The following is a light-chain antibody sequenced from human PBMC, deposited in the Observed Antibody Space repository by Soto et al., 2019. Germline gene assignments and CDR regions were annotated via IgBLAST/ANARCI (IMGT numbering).Light chain of an antibody. V-gene: IGKV1-5*03. Sequence: DIQMTQSPSTLSASVGDRVTITCRASQTIRTWLAWYQQKPGKAPKLLIYKASSLEGGVPSRFSGSGSETEFTLTISSLQPDDFATYYCQQYNSYTPLTFGGGTK. J-gene: IGKJ4*01. CDR2: KAS. CDR1: QTIRTW. CDR3: QQYNSYTPLT.